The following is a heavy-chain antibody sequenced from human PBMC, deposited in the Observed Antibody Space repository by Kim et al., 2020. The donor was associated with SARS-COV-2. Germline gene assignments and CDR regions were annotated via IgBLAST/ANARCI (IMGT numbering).Heavy chain of an antibody. J-gene: IGHJ4*02. CDR1: GGSISSSSYY. Sequence: SETLSLTCTVSGGSISSSSYYWGWIRQPPGKGLEWIGSIYYSGSTYYNPSLKSRVTISVDTSKNQLSLKLSSVTAADTAVYYCARNYDSSGYYLKSYYFDYWGQGTLVTVSS. CDR2: IYYSGST. V-gene: IGHV4-39*01. D-gene: IGHD3-22*01. CDR3: ARNYDSSGYYLKSYYFDY.